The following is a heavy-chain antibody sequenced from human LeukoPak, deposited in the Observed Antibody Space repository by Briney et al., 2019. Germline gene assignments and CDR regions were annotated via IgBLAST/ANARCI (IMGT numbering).Heavy chain of an antibody. CDR2: ISSSSSYI. D-gene: IGHD6-19*01. CDR1: GFTFRSYW. Sequence: GGSLRLSCAASGFTFRSYWMSWVRQAPGKGLEWVSSISSSSSYIYYADSVKGRFTISRDNAKNSLYLQMNSLRAEDTAVYYCARDLGIAVAGTGAKRGNFDYWGQGTLVTVSS. V-gene: IGHV3-21*01. CDR3: ARDLGIAVAGTGAKRGNFDY. J-gene: IGHJ4*02.